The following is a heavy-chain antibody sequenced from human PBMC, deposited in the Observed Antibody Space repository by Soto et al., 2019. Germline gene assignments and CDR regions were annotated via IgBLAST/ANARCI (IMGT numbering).Heavy chain of an antibody. V-gene: IGHV3-23*01. Sequence: EVQLLESGGGLVQHGASLRLSCAASGFTFSSYAMKWVRQAPGKGLEWVSLIGESGTPTYYADTVKGRFTISRDNSGNTLFLEMYSLRAKGTAVYYCARYIQCVRYCGMHVWGQGTTVAVSS. CDR2: IGESGTPT. D-gene: IGHD2-21*01. CDR1: GFTFSSYA. CDR3: ARYIQCVRYCGMHV. J-gene: IGHJ6*02.